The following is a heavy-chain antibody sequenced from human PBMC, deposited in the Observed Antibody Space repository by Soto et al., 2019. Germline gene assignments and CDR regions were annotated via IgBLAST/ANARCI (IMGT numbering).Heavy chain of an antibody. Sequence: SETLSLTCTVSGGSISSSSYYWGWIRQPPGKGLEWIGSIYYSGSTYYNPSLKSRVTISVDTSKNQFSLKLSSVTAADTAVYYCARRSGSYYGEYDYWGQGTLVTVSS. CDR1: GGSISSSSYY. D-gene: IGHD1-26*01. CDR3: ARRSGSYYGEYDY. V-gene: IGHV4-39*01. CDR2: IYYSGST. J-gene: IGHJ4*02.